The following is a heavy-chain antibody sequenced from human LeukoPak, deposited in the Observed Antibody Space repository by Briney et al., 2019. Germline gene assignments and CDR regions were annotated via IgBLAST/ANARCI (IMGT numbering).Heavy chain of an antibody. CDR3: ARRAVTMLDP. V-gene: IGHV4-59*08. CDR1: GGSISSYY. J-gene: IGHJ5*02. CDR2: IYYSGST. D-gene: IGHD4-17*01. Sequence: SETLSLTCTVSGGSISSYYWNWIRQPPGKGLEWIGYIYYSGSTNYNPTLKSRVTISVDTSKNQFSLKRSSVSAADTAVYYCARRAVTMLDPWGQGTLVTVS.